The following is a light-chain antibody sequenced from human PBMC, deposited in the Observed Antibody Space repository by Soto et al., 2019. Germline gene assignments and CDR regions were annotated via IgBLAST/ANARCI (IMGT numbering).Light chain of an antibody. CDR3: LLYYGGARLV. Sequence: QAVVTQEPSLTVSPGGTVTLTCASSTGAVTGGYYPNWFQQKPGQAPGALIYSTSNKHSWTPARFSGSLLGGKAALTLSRVQHEDQPEYSCLLYYGGARLVFGGGTKVTV. V-gene: IGLV7-43*01. J-gene: IGLJ2*01. CDR2: STS. CDR1: TGAVTGGYY.